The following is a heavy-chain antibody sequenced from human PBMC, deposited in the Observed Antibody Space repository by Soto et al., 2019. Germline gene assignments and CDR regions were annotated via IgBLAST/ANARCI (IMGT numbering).Heavy chain of an antibody. CDR1: GFTFSGSD. V-gene: IGHV3-73*01. J-gene: IGHJ5*02. Sequence: VGSLRLSCVASGFTFSGSDINWVRQASGKGLEWVGRIRSKGDNYATAYAASVKGRFTTSRDDSKNTAYLQMNSLKIEDTAVYFCTRGTTIVVWASFDPWGQGTLVTVSS. D-gene: IGHD3-22*01. CDR3: TRGTTIVVWASFDP. CDR2: IRSKGDNYAT.